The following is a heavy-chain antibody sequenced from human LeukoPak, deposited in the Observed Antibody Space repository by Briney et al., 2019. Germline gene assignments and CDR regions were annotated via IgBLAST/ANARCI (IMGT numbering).Heavy chain of an antibody. CDR3: AKDRQQLANWFDP. Sequence: GGSLRLSCAASGFTFSSYGMHWVRQAPGKGLEWVAFIRYDGSKKYYADSVKGRFTISRDNSKNTLDLQMNSLRAEDTAVYYCAKDRQQLANWFDPWGQGTLVTVSS. CDR2: IRYDGSKK. D-gene: IGHD6-13*01. V-gene: IGHV3-30*02. CDR1: GFTFSSYG. J-gene: IGHJ5*02.